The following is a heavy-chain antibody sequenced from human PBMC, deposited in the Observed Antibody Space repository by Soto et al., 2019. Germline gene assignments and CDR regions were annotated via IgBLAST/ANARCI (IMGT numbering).Heavy chain of an antibody. CDR1: GCSISSSCYY. J-gene: IGHJ4*02. CDR2: IYYSGST. Sequence: PLGTLSLTFTVSGCSISSSCYYWGRVPPPPGKGLEWIGSIYYSGSTYYNPSLKSRVTISVDTSKNQFSLKLSSVTAADTAVYYCARQNYGDGTGFDHWGQGTLVTVSS. D-gene: IGHD4-17*01. V-gene: IGHV4-39*01. CDR3: ARQNYGDGTGFDH.